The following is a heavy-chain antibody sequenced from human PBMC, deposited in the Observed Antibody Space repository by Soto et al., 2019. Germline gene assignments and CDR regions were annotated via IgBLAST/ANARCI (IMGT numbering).Heavy chain of an antibody. CDR1: GGPISSGDYY. Sequence: SETLSLTCTISGGPISSGDYYWSWIRQPPGKSLEKIGYIYYSGSTYYNPSLKSRVTISVGTSKNQFSLKLSSVTAAFTAVYYCARERPDGSRLDPWGQGTLVTVSS. CDR3: ARERPDGSRLDP. V-gene: IGHV4-30-4*02. J-gene: IGHJ5*02. D-gene: IGHD6-13*01. CDR2: IYYSGST.